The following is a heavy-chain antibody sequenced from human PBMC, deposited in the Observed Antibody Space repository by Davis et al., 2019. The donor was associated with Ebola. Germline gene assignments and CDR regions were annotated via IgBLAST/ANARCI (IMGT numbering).Heavy chain of an antibody. CDR2: IDPSDSYT. CDR1: GYSFTSYW. J-gene: IGHJ6*02. Sequence: KVSCKGSGYSFTSYWISWVRQMPGKGLEWMGRIDPSDSYTNYSPSFQGHVTISADKSISTAYLQWSSLKASDAAMYYCARHCSGGSCYGYYYYYGMDVWGQGTTVTVSS. CDR3: ARHCSGGSCYGYYYYYGMDV. D-gene: IGHD2-15*01. V-gene: IGHV5-10-1*01.